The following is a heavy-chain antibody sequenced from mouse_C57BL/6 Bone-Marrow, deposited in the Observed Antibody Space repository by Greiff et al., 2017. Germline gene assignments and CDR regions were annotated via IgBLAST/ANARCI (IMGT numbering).Heavy chain of an antibody. J-gene: IGHJ1*03. Sequence: EVQLVESGGDLVKPGGSLKLSCAASGFTFSSYGMSWVRQTPDKRLEWVATISSGGSYTYYPDSVKGRFTISRDNAKNTLYLQMSSLKSEDTAMXYCARTTVVADWYFDVWGTGTTVTVSS. CDR1: GFTFSSYG. V-gene: IGHV5-6*01. CDR3: ARTTVVADWYFDV. CDR2: ISSGGSYT. D-gene: IGHD1-1*01.